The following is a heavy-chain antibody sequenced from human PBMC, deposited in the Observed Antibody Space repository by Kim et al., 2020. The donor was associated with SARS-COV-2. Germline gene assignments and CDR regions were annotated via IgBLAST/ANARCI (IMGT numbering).Heavy chain of an antibody. CDR1: GYSISSGYY. D-gene: IGHD2-15*01. V-gene: IGHV4-38-2*02. CDR2: IYHSGST. Sequence: SETLSLTCTVSGYSISSGYYWGWIRQPPGKGLEWIGSIYHSGSTYYNPSLKSRVTISVDTSKNQFSLKLSSVTAADTAVYYCARDPEGDCSGGSCYPFDYWGQGTLVTVSS. CDR3: ARDPEGDCSGGSCYPFDY. J-gene: IGHJ4*02.